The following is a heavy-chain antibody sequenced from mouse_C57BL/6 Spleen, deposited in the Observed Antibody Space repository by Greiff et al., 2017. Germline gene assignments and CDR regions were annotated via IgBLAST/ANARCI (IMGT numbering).Heavy chain of an antibody. J-gene: IGHJ1*03. CDR1: GYAFSSYW. CDR3: ARRGVVDWYFDV. V-gene: IGHV1-80*01. D-gene: IGHD1-1*01. CDR2: IYPGDGDT. Sequence: VKLVESGAELVKPGASVKISCKASGYAFSSYWMNWVKQRPGKGLEWIGQIYPGDGDTNYNGKFKGKATLTADKSSSTAYMQLSSLTSEDSAVYFCARRGVVDWYFDVWGTGTTVTVSS.